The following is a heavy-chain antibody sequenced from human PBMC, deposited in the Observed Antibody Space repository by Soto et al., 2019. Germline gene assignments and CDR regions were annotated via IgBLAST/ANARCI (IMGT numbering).Heavy chain of an antibody. D-gene: IGHD2-15*01. CDR3: ARVPQLLAAPGLDD. Sequence: ASVKVSCKASGYTFTSYAMHWVRQAPGQRLEWMGWINAGNGYTKFSQKFQGRVTITRDTSATTAYMELSSLRSEDTAVYYCARVPQLLAAPGLDDWGQGTLVTVSS. CDR1: GYTFTSYA. V-gene: IGHV1-3*01. J-gene: IGHJ4*02. CDR2: INAGNGYT.